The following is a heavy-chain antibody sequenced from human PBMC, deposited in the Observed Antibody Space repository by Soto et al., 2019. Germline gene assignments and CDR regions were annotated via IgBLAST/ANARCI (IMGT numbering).Heavy chain of an antibody. CDR1: GYTLTELS. V-gene: IGHV1-24*01. CDR2: FDPEDGET. Sequence: ASVKVSCKVSGYTLTELSMHWVRQAPGKGLEWMGGFDPEDGETIYAQKFQGRVTMTEDTSTDTANMELSSLRSEDTAVYYCAAGLRYVHNWFDPWGQGTLVTVSS. J-gene: IGHJ5*02. D-gene: IGHD2-21*02. CDR3: AAGLRYVHNWFDP.